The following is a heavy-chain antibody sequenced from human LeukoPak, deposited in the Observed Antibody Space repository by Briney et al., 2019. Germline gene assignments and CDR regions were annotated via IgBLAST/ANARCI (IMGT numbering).Heavy chain of an antibody. D-gene: IGHD4-23*01. Sequence: ASVKVSCKASGYTFTGYYMHWVRQAPGQGLEWMGWINPNSGGTNYAQKFQGRGTMIRDTSISTAYMELSRLRSDDTAVYYCARATVVSRTLDYWGQGTLVTVSS. CDR2: INPNSGGT. V-gene: IGHV1-2*02. CDR3: ARATVVSRTLDY. CDR1: GYTFTGYY. J-gene: IGHJ4*02.